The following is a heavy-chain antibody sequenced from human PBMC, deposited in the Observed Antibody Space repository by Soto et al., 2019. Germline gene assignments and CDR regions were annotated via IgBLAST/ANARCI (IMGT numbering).Heavy chain of an antibody. V-gene: IGHV3-15*07. D-gene: IGHD1-1*01. CDR2: VKSKTDGGTT. Sequence: EVQLVESGGGLVKPGGSLRLSCAASGFTFSNAWMNWVRQAPGKGLEWVGRVKSKTDGGTTDYAAPVKGRIPISKDVSKRPLYLQKSSPKTESGSMDYLTASGQHAEHDSYYDIAAWGQSNTVTFSS. CDR1: GFTFSNAW. J-gene: IGHJ6*01. CDR3: TASGQHAEHDSYYDIAA.